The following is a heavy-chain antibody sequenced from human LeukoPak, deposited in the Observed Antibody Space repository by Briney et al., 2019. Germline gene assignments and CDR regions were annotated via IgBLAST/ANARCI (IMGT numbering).Heavy chain of an antibody. CDR3: ARDSDYGDYFDY. CDR2: ISSSSSYI. V-gene: IGHV3-21*01. CDR1: GFTFSSYS. D-gene: IGHD4-17*01. J-gene: IGHJ4*02. Sequence: PGGSLRLSCAASGFTFSSYSMNWVRQAPGKGLEWVSSISSSSSYIYYADSVKGRFTISGDNAKNSLYLQMNSLRAEDTAVYYCARDSDYGDYFDYWGQGTLVTVSS.